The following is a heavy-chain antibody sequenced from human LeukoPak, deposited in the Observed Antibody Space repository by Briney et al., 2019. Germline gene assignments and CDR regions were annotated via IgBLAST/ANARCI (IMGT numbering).Heavy chain of an antibody. D-gene: IGHD6-19*01. Sequence: GGSLRLSCAASRFTFDDYGLSWVRQAPGKGLEWVFTINWNGGSTGYADSVKGRFTVSRDNAKNSLYLQMNSLRAEDTALYYCARVSDISVAAYFDYWGQGTLVTVSS. CDR1: RFTFDDYG. J-gene: IGHJ4*02. CDR3: ARVSDISVAAYFDY. CDR2: INWNGGST. V-gene: IGHV3-20*04.